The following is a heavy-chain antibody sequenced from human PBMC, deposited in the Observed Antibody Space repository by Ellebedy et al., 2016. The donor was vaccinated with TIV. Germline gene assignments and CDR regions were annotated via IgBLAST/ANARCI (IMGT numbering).Heavy chain of an antibody. D-gene: IGHD3-22*01. CDR2: ISSSTTYT. V-gene: IGHV3-11*05. Sequence: GESLKISCAASGFTFSDYYMSWIRQAPGKGLEWVSYISSSTTYTNYADSVKGRFTISRDNAKNSLYLQMNSLRVEDTAVYYCARDRHMRYFDSSGSDLDLWGQGTLVTVSS. CDR3: ARDRHMRYFDSSGSDLDL. CDR1: GFTFSDYY. J-gene: IGHJ4*01.